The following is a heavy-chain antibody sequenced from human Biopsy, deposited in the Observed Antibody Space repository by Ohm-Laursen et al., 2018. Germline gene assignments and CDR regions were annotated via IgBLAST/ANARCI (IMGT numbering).Heavy chain of an antibody. CDR1: GFTFSNYY. CDR2: IKRDGTTT. V-gene: IGHV3-74*01. CDR3: ARGGFFAYSTFDY. D-gene: IGHD4-11*01. J-gene: IGHJ4*02. Sequence: SLRLSCSASGFTFSNYYMHWVRQAPGKGLLWVSRIKRDGTTTDYAESVKGRFTISRDNAKNTLYLQMNSLRAEDTAVYYCARGGFFAYSTFDYRGQGALVTVSS.